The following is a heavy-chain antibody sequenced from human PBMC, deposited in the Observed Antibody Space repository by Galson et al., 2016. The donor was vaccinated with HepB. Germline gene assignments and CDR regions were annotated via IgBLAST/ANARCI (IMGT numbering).Heavy chain of an antibody. CDR2: INLSGNT. Sequence: SETLSLTCAIYGGSFSGYYWNWIRQPPGKGLEWIGEINLSGNTNYNPSLKSRVTISLDTSKNQFSLKVSSVTAADTAVYYCARVQKGVVVTWYYYCMDVWGQGTLVTVSS. CDR3: ARVQKGVVVTWYYYCMDV. J-gene: IGHJ6*02. D-gene: IGHD2-2*01. V-gene: IGHV4-34*01. CDR1: GGSFSGYY.